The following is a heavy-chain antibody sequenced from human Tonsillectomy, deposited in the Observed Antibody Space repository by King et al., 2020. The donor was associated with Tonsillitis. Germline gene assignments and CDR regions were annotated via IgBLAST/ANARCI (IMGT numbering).Heavy chain of an antibody. J-gene: IGHJ2*01. V-gene: IGHV4-39*01. CDR3: ARHGTAVVTPAPFWYFDL. Sequence: QLQESGPGLVKPSETLSLTCTVSGGSISSRTYYWGWIRQPPGKGLEWIGSIDYSGSTYYNPSLKSRVTISVDTSKNQFSLMLCSVTAADTAVYYCARHGTAVVTPAPFWYFDLWGRGTLVTVSS. CDR1: GGSISSRTYY. CDR2: IDYSGST. D-gene: IGHD4-23*01.